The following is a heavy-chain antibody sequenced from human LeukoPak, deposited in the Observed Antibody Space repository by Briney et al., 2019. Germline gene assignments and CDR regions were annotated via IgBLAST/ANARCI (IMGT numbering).Heavy chain of an antibody. J-gene: IGHJ5*02. D-gene: IGHD2/OR15-2a*01. V-gene: IGHV3-23*01. CDR2: INGRGDNT. CDR1: GVIISSYA. CDR3: AKDRVSPGFNWFDP. Sequence: GGSLRLSCAASGVIISSYAMSWVRQAPGKGLEWVSAINGRGDNTYYADFVNGRFTISRDNSKSTVYLQMNSLRTEDTAVYYCAKDRVSPGFNWFDPWGQGTLVTVSS.